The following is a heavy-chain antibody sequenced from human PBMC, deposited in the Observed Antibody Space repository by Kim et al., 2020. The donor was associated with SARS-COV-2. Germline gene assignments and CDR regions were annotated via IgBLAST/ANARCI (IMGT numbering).Heavy chain of an antibody. CDR3: AREGCSGGSCYSLAVDY. J-gene: IGHJ4*02. Sequence: LKSRVTISVDTSKNQFALKLSSVTAADTAVYYCAREGCSGGSCYSLAVDYWGQGTLVTVSS. V-gene: IGHV4-59*01. D-gene: IGHD2-15*01.